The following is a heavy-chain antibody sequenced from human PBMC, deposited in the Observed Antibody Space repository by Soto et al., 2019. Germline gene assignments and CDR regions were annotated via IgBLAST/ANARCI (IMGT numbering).Heavy chain of an antibody. Sequence: LSLTCTVSGGSIISGYWSWIRQPPGKGLEWIGYISYSGNTNYNPSLKSRVTMSVDTPKNQFSLRLSSVTTADTAVYYCAGLRGYAGSPIDYWGQGTLVTVSS. CDR3: AGLRGYAGSPIDY. V-gene: IGHV4-59*01. CDR2: ISYSGNT. D-gene: IGHD2-15*01. J-gene: IGHJ4*02. CDR1: GGSIISGY.